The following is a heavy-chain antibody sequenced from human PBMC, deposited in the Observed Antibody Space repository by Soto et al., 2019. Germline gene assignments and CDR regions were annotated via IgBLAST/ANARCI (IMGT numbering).Heavy chain of an antibody. V-gene: IGHV2-5*02. CDR3: AHRRYPGHGDVS. Sequence: QITLKESGPTLVKPTQTLTLTCTFSGFSLSTSGVGVGWIRQPPGKALEWLALIYWDDDKRFSPSLKSRLTVPKATSKNQVVLTMTDMDPVDTATYYSAHRRYPGHGDVSWGQGMLVTVSS. J-gene: IGHJ5*02. CDR1: GFSLSTSGVG. CDR2: IYWDDDK. D-gene: IGHD4-17*01.